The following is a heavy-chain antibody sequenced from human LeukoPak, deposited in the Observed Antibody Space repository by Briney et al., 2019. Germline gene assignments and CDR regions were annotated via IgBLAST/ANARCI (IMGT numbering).Heavy chain of an antibody. Sequence: PGRSLRLSCAASGFTFSSYVMHWVRQAPGKGLEWVAGISYGGNNKYYAESVKGRFTISRDNSKNTLYLQMNSLRAEDTAVYYCAKDWVVRGVISYWGQGTLVTVSS. V-gene: IGHV3-30*18. CDR3: AKDWVVRGVISY. CDR2: ISYGGNNK. CDR1: GFTFSSYV. D-gene: IGHD3-10*01. J-gene: IGHJ4*02.